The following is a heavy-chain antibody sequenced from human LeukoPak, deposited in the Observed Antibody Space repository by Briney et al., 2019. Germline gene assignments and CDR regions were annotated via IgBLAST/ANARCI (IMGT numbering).Heavy chain of an antibody. V-gene: IGHV3-30-3*01. D-gene: IGHD6-13*01. CDR1: GFTFSSYA. Sequence: GGSLRLSCAASGFTFSSYAMHWVRQAPGKGLEWVAVISYDGSYKNYADSVKGRFTISRDNSKNTLYLQMNSRRAEDTAVYYCAKGGGSIAAADFDYWGQGTLVTVSS. CDR2: ISYDGSYK. CDR3: AKGGGSIAAADFDY. J-gene: IGHJ4*02.